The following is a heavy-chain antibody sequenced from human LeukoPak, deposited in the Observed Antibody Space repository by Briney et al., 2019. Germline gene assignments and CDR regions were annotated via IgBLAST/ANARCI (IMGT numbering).Heavy chain of an antibody. CDR2: INHSGST. D-gene: IGHD3-22*01. V-gene: IGHV4-34*01. J-gene: IGHJ4*02. CDR3: AQTPGGGYYYGRDY. CDR1: GGSFSGYY. Sequence: SSETLSLTCAVYGGSFSGYYWSWIRQPPGKGLEWIGEINHSGSTNYNPSLKSRVTISVDTSKNQFSLKLSSVTAADTAVYYRAQTPGGGYYYGRDYWGQGTLVTVSS.